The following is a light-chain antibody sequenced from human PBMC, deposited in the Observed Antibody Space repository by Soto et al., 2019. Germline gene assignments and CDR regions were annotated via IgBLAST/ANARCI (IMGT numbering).Light chain of an antibody. J-gene: IGKJ4*01. CDR3: QQLSTSPST. Sequence: IQLTQSPSSLSASVGDRVTITCRASQGIGSYLAWYQKKPGEAPKLLIFAGSTLQCGVPSRFSGSGSGTDFTLTISSLQAEDFATYYCQQLSTSPSTFGGGTKVDI. V-gene: IGKV1-9*01. CDR1: QGIGSY. CDR2: AGS.